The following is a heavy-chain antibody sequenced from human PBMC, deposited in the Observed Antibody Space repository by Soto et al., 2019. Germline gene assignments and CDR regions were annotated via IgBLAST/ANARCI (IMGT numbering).Heavy chain of an antibody. CDR2: ISGGGGST. D-gene: IGHD3-10*01. CDR1: GFTFSSYA. V-gene: IGHV3-23*01. J-gene: IGHJ5*02. Sequence: GGSLRLSCAASGFTFSSYAMSWVRQAPGKGLEWVSAISGGGGSTYYADSVKGRFTISRDNSKNTLYLQMNSLRSEDTAVYYCAARWFGELNWFDPWGQGTLVTVSS. CDR3: AARWFGELNWFDP.